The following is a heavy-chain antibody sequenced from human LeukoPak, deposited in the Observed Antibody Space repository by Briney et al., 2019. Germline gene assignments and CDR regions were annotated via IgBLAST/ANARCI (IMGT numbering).Heavy chain of an antibody. CDR1: GFTFSSYA. CDR2: ISGSGGST. J-gene: IGHJ5*02. CDR3: AKSSQVVTLNWFDP. Sequence: GGSLRLSCAASGFTFSSYAMSWVRQAPGKGLEWVSAISGSGGSTYYADSVKGRFTISRDNSKNTLYLHMNSLRAEDTAVYYCAKSSQVVTLNWFDPWGQGTLVTVSS. D-gene: IGHD4-23*01. V-gene: IGHV3-23*01.